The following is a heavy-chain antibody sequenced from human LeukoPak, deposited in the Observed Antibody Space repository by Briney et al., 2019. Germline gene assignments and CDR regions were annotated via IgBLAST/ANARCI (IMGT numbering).Heavy chain of an antibody. D-gene: IGHD4-11*01. CDR2: IWSDGTNQ. CDR3: AKDAQRGFDYSNSLEY. CDR1: GFTFSHYG. Sequence: GRPLRLSCAASGFTFSHYGFHWVRQAPGKGLEWVAVIWSDGTNQFYADSVKGRFTISRDSSQKTVYLEMHSLRTEDTAMYYCAKDAQRGFDYSNSLEYWGPGTLVTVSS. J-gene: IGHJ4*02. V-gene: IGHV3-33*06.